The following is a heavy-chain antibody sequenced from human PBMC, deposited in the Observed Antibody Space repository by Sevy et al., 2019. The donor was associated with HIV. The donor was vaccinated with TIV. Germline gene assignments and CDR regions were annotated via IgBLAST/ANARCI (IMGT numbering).Heavy chain of an antibody. CDR1: GFTFSSYW. V-gene: IGHV3-7*01. D-gene: IGHD3-22*01. Sequence: GGSLRLSCAASGFTFSSYWMSWVRQAPGKGLEWVANIKQDGSEKYYVDSVKGRFTISRDNAKNSLYLQMNSLRAEDTAVYYCASREGSSSGYYGAFDIWGQGTMVTVSS. J-gene: IGHJ3*02. CDR3: ASREGSSSGYYGAFDI. CDR2: IKQDGSEK.